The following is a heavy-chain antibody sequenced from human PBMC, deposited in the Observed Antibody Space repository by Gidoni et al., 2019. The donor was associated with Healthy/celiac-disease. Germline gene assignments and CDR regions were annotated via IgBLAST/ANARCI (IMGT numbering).Heavy chain of an antibody. CDR1: GGSFSSYS. Sequence: QVQLQETGPGPVKPSETLSLTCTVPGGSFSSYSWSWIRQPPGKGLEWIGYIYDSGRTNYNPSLKSRVTISVDTSKNQFSLKLSAVTAADTAVYYCARHIGLRGNSGAFDIWGQGTMVTVSS. V-gene: IGHV4-59*08. D-gene: IGHD2-21*02. CDR3: ARHIGLRGNSGAFDI. J-gene: IGHJ3*02. CDR2: IYDSGRT.